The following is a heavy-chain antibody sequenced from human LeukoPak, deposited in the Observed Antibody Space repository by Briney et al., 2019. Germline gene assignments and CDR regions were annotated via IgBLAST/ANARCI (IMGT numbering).Heavy chain of an antibody. Sequence: GGSLRLSCAASGFTFSTYAMTWVRQAPGKGLEWVSAISGSAVGTYYADSVKGRFTISRDNSKNALYLQMNSLRAEDTAVYYCGRGSSIDYWGQGTLVTVSS. D-gene: IGHD1-26*01. CDR2: ISGSAVGT. J-gene: IGHJ4*02. CDR3: GRGSSIDY. CDR1: GFTFSTYA. V-gene: IGHV3-23*01.